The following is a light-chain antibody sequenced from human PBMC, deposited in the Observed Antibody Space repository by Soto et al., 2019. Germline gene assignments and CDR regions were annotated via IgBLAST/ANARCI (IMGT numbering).Light chain of an antibody. V-gene: IGKV1-39*01. Sequence: DIQMTQSPSSLSASVGDTVTITCRASQSIGNYLNWYQHKPGKAPKPLIYAASSLQSGVPSRFSGGGSGTDFTLAISSLQPEDFATYYCQQYFSTPRLTFGGGTRVEIK. CDR2: AAS. J-gene: IGKJ4*01. CDR3: QQYFSTPRLT. CDR1: QSIGNY.